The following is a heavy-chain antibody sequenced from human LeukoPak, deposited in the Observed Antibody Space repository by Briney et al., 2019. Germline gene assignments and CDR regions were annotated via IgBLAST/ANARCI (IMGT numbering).Heavy chain of an antibody. V-gene: IGHV4-34*01. J-gene: IGHJ4*02. CDR1: GGSFSGYY. CDR2: FNHSGST. D-gene: IGHD5-12*01. Sequence: SETLSLTCAVYGGSFSGYYWSWIRQPPGKGLEWIGEFNHSGSTNYNPSLKSRVTISVDTSKNQFSLKLSSVTAADTAVYYCARGTAIWYSGYDYFDYWGQGTLVNVSS. CDR3: ARGTAIWYSGYDYFDY.